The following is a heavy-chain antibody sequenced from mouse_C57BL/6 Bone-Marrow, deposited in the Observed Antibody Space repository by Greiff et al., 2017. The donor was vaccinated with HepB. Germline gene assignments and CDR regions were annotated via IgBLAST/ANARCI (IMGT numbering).Heavy chain of an antibody. CDR1: GYSITSDY. CDR2: ISYSGST. J-gene: IGHJ1*03. V-gene: IGHV3-8*01. CDR3: ARSRFTTVGDFDV. D-gene: IGHD1-1*01. Sequence: EVKLMESGPGLAKPSQPLSLTCSVTGYSITSDYWNWIRKFPGNKLEYMGYISYSGSTYYNPSLKSRISITRDTSKNQYYLQLNSVTTEDTATYYCARSRFTTVGDFDVWGTGTTVTVSS.